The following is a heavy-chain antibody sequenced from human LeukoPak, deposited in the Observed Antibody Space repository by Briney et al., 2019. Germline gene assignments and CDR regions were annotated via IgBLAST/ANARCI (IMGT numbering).Heavy chain of an antibody. Sequence: SETLSLTCTVSGGSISSSSHYWGWTRQPPGKGLEWIGSIYYSGSTYYNPSLRSRVTISVDTSKNQFSLKLTSVTAADTAVYYCARHQSYYYDYYMDVWGKGTTVTISS. CDR1: GGSISSSSHY. J-gene: IGHJ6*03. CDR2: IYYSGST. CDR3: ARHQSYYYDYYMDV. V-gene: IGHV4-39*01.